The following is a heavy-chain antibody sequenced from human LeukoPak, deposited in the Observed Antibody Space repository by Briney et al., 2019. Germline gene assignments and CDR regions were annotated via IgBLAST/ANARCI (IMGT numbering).Heavy chain of an antibody. D-gene: IGHD3-16*01. Sequence: SETLSLTCAVYGGSFSGYYWSWIRQPPGKGLEWIGEINHSGSTNYNPSLKSRVTISVDTSENQFSLKLSSVTAADTAVYYCASGYSAVWYWGQGTLVTVSS. CDR3: ASGYSAVWY. CDR2: INHSGST. J-gene: IGHJ4*02. V-gene: IGHV4-34*01. CDR1: GGSFSGYY.